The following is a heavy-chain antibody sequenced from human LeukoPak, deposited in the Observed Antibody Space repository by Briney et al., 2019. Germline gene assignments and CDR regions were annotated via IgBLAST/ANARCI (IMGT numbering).Heavy chain of an antibody. CDR3: ARGRRAAAGTDY. V-gene: IGHV1-8*03. D-gene: IGHD6-13*01. Sequence: ASVKVSCKASGYTFTSYDINWVRQATGQGLEWMGWMNPNGGNTGYAQKFQGRVTITRNTSISTAYMELSSLRSEDTAVYYCARGRRAAAGTDYWGQGTLVTVSS. CDR1: GYTFTSYD. J-gene: IGHJ4*02. CDR2: MNPNGGNT.